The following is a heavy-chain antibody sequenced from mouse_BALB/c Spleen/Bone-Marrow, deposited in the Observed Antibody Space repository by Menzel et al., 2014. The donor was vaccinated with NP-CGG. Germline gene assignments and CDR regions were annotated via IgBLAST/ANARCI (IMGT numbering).Heavy chain of an antibody. CDR1: GFSLTSYD. CDR3: VRGKNLYGTPLAY. Sequence: QVQLKQSGPGLVAPSQSLSIPCTVSGFSLTSYDMNWVRQPPGKGLEWLGVIWTGGGTDYNSAFMSRLSISKDNSKSQVFLKMNSLQTDDTAIYYCVRGKNLYGTPLAYWGQGTLVTVSA. D-gene: IGHD1-1*01. CDR2: IWTGGGT. V-gene: IGHV2-9-2*01. J-gene: IGHJ3*01.